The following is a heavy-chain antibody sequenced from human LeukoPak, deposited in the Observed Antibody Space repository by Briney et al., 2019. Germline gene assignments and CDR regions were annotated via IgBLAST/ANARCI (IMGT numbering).Heavy chain of an antibody. V-gene: IGHV3-53*01. Sequence: QPGGSLRLSCAASGFTVSINYMSWVRQAPGKRLEWVSVIYSGGSTYYADSVKGRFTISRDNSKNTLYLQMNSLRAEDTAVYYCASGSGSYRTPYYYMDVWGTGTTVTVSS. D-gene: IGHD3-10*01. CDR3: ASGSGSYRTPYYYMDV. CDR1: GFTVSINY. J-gene: IGHJ6*03. CDR2: IYSGGST.